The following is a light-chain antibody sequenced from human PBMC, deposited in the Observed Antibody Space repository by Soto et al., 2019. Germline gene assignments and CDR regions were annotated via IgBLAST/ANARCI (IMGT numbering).Light chain of an antibody. Sequence: QSALTQPASVSGSPGQSITISCTGTSSDVGGFNYVSWYQQHPGKAPKLMIYEVNNRPSGVSNRFSGSKSGNTASLTISGLQAEDEADYYCSSYTSSSTLPYVFRTGTKLTVL. V-gene: IGLV2-14*01. J-gene: IGLJ1*01. CDR2: EVN. CDR1: SSDVGGFNY. CDR3: SSYTSSSTLPYV.